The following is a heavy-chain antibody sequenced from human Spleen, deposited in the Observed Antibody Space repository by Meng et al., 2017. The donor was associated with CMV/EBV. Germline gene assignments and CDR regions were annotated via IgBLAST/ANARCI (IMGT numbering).Heavy chain of an antibody. D-gene: IGHD3-9*01. CDR1: GGTFSSYG. CDR2: ISPNFGTP. CDR3: ARVPYDSLTGSPRGMDV. Sequence: SVKVSCKASGGTFSSYGISWVRQAPGQGLEWIGSISPNFGTPNHAQKFQDRITITTDESTSTAYLEVSSLRSEDTAVYYCARVPYDSLTGSPRGMDVWGQGTTVTVSS. J-gene: IGHJ6*02. V-gene: IGHV1-69*05.